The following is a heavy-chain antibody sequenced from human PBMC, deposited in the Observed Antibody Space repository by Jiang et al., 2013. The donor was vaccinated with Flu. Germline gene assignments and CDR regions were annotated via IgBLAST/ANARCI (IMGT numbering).Heavy chain of an antibody. CDR1: GYTFTSYG. V-gene: IGHV1-18*01. Sequence: KKPGASVKVSCKASGYTFTSYGISWVRQAPGQGLEWMGWISAYNGNTNYAQKLQGRVTMTTDTSTSTAYMELRSLRSDDTAVYYCARDTTHYRLPHYFDYWGQGTLVTVSS. CDR3: ARDTTHYRLPHYFDY. J-gene: IGHJ4*02. D-gene: IGHD5-12*01. CDR2: ISAYNGNT.